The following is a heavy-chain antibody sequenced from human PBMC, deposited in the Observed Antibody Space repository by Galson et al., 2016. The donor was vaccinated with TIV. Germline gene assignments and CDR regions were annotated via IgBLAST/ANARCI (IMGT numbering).Heavy chain of an antibody. V-gene: IGHV5-51*03. Sequence: QSGAEVKKPGESLKISCKGSGYSFTTHWIGWVRQMPGKGLEWMGVIYPADSDTRYSPSFQGQVAISDDKSISTADLQWSSLKASDTAIYSFARLPIVNCTSMTCYMAVYFDYWGQGTPVTVSS. CDR1: GYSFTTHW. CDR2: IYPADSDT. CDR3: ARLPIVNCTSMTCYMAVYFDY. D-gene: IGHD2-2*02. J-gene: IGHJ4*02.